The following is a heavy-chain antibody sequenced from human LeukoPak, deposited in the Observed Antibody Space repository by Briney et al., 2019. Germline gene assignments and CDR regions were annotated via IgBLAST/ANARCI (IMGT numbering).Heavy chain of an antibody. Sequence: PSETLSLTCTVSGGSISSYYWSWIRQPPGKGLEWIGYIYYSGSTYYNPSLKSRVTISVDTSKNQFSLKLSSVTAADTAVYYCARAGDTAMVDYWGQGTLVTVSS. CDR2: IYYSGST. D-gene: IGHD5-18*01. J-gene: IGHJ4*02. CDR3: ARAGDTAMVDY. CDR1: GGSISSYY. V-gene: IGHV4-59*08.